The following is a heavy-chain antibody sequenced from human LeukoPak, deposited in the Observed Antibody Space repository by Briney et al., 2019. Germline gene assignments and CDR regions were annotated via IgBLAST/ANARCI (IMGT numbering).Heavy chain of an antibody. D-gene: IGHD3-22*01. V-gene: IGHV4-39*01. CDR1: GGSINSSGHY. CDR2: IYYSGRA. Sequence: PSETLSLTCTVSGGSINSSGHYWGWIRQPPGKGLEWMGTIYYSGRAYYNPSLKSRVTVSVDTSKNQFSLKLSSVTAADTAVYYWARLYSSSLGVEYWGQGTLVTVSS. CDR3: ARLYSSSLGVEY. J-gene: IGHJ4*02.